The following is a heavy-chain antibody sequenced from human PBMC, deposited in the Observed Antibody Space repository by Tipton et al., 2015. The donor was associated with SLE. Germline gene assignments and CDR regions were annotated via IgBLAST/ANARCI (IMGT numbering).Heavy chain of an antibody. CDR2: IYTSGNT. V-gene: IGHV4-61*02. CDR3: ARETSWVDY. J-gene: IGHJ4*02. D-gene: IGHD7-27*01. Sequence: TLSLTCTVSGGSISSGSYYWSWIRQPAGKGLEWIGRIYTSGNTHYNPSLKSRVTISVDTSKNQFSLKLTSLTAADTAVYYCARETSWVDYWGQGTLVTVSS. CDR1: GGSISSGSYY.